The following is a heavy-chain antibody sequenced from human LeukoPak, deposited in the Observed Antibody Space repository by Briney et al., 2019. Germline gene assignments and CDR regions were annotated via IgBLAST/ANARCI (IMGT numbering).Heavy chain of an antibody. D-gene: IGHD3-16*01. Sequence: GGSLRLSCAASGFTFSSYGMHWVRQAPGKGLEWVAVIWYDGSDKYYADSVKGRFTISRDNSKNTLYLQMNSLRAEDTAVYYCAKDPAIMSYYYYYMDVWGKGTTVTVSS. V-gene: IGHV3-33*06. CDR3: AKDPAIMSYYYYYMDV. J-gene: IGHJ6*03. CDR2: IWYDGSDK. CDR1: GFTFSSYG.